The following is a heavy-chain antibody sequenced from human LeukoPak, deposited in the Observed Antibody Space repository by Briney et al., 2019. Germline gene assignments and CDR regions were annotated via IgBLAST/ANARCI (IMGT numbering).Heavy chain of an antibody. D-gene: IGHD2-15*01. CDR1: GYSFTSYW. CDR2: IYPGDSDT. CDR3: ASPGANCSGGSCYLGRAFDI. J-gene: IGHJ3*02. Sequence: GESLKISCKGSGYSFTSYWISWVRQMPGKGLEWMGIIYPGDSDTRYSPSFQGQVTISADKSISTAYLQWSSLKASDTAMYYCASPGANCSGGSCYLGRAFDIWGQGTMVTVSS. V-gene: IGHV5-51*01.